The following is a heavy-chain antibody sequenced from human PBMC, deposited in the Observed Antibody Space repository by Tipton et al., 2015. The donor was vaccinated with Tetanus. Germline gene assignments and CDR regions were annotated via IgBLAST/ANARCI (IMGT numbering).Heavy chain of an antibody. V-gene: IGHV3-33*01. D-gene: IGHD2-15*01. CDR3: AREADCSGGSCFSGDLDN. CDR2: SWYDGTDK. CDR1: GFIFSSYG. J-gene: IGHJ4*02. Sequence: SLRLSCVASGFIFSSYGIHWVRQAPGKGLEWVAVSWYDGTDKYYADSVKGRFTISRDNSKNPLYLQMNSLRAEDTAVYYCAREADCSGGSCFSGDLDNWGQGTQVTVSS.